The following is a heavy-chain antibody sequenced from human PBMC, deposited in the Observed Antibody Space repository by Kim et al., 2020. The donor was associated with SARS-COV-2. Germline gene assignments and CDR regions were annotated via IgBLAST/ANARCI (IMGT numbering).Heavy chain of an antibody. V-gene: IGHV3-11*01. CDR2: ISHSSNSI. CDR1: GFTFSGYY. D-gene: IGHD3-10*01. CDR3: AREHGSGSYYTSGMDI. Sequence: GGSLRLSCVASGFTFSGYYMSWIRHTPGKGLEWVAYISHSSNSIYYLDSVKGRFTTSRDNAQNSLFLQMNSLRAEDTAVYYCAREHGSGSYYTSGMDIWG. J-gene: IGHJ6*01.